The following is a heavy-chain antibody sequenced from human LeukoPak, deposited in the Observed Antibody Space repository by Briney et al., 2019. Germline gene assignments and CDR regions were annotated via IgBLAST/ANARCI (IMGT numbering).Heavy chain of an antibody. D-gene: IGHD5-12*01. Sequence: QAGGSLRLSCAASGLTFSSYAMHWVRQAPGKGLEYLSAITNNGGRTYYADSVQGRFTISRDNSKSTLYLQMGSLRPEDMAIYYCARDLTVGATAFDFWGRGTMVTVSS. CDR1: GLTFSSYA. J-gene: IGHJ3*01. CDR3: ARDLTVGATAFDF. CDR2: ITNNGGRT. V-gene: IGHV3-64*02.